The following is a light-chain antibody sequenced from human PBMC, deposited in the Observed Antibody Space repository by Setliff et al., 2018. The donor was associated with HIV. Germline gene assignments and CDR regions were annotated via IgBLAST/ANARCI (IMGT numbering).Light chain of an antibody. V-gene: IGLV1-44*01. CDR1: SSNIGGNT. Sequence: QSALTQPPSASGTPGQRVTISCSGSSSNIGGNTVNWYQQLPGTAPKLLIYSNNQRPSGVPDRFSGSKSGTSASLAISGLRSEDEADYYCAAWDGSLNGYVFGAGTKVTVL. CDR2: SNN. CDR3: AAWDGSLNGYV. J-gene: IGLJ1*01.